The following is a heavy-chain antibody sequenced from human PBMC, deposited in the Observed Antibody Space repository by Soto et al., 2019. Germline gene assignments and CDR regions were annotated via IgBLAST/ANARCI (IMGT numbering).Heavy chain of an antibody. Sequence: GGSLRLSCAASGFTFSSYWMHWVRQAPGKGLVWVSRINSDGSSTSYADSVKGRFTISRDNAKNTLYLQMNSLRAEDTAVYYCARDLSSSWSGVYFDYWGQGTLVTVSS. V-gene: IGHV3-74*01. CDR2: INSDGSST. CDR3: ARDLSSSWSGVYFDY. D-gene: IGHD6-13*01. J-gene: IGHJ4*02. CDR1: GFTFSSYW.